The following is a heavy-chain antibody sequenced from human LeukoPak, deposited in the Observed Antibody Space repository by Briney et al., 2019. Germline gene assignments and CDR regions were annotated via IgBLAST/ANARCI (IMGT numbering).Heavy chain of an antibody. Sequence: SGTLSLTCTVSGGSISRRDSYWGWIRQSPRTGLEWIGSIYYTGSTYYNNNPSLQGRVTISMDTSENQFSLKLTSVTAADTAIYYCTRKREGPATGIDYWGQGTLVTVSS. CDR1: GGSISRRDSY. V-gene: IGHV4-39*07. CDR2: IYYTGST. J-gene: IGHJ4*02. D-gene: IGHD1-26*01. CDR3: TRKREGPATGIDY.